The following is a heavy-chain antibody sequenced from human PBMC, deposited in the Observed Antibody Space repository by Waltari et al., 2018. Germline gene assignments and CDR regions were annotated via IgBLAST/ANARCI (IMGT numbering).Heavy chain of an antibody. Sequence: QLQLQESGPGLVRPSETLPLTCSVSGGFISSRSYSWGWIRQPPGKGLEWIGTIDYSGSTKYNPSLRSRVTISVDTPKNQFSLRLTSVTAADTAVYYCARVKSWSGNVFDYWGQGALVTVSS. J-gene: IGHJ4*02. V-gene: IGHV4-39*07. D-gene: IGHD3-3*01. CDR2: IDYSGST. CDR1: GGFISSRSYS. CDR3: ARVKSWSGNVFDY.